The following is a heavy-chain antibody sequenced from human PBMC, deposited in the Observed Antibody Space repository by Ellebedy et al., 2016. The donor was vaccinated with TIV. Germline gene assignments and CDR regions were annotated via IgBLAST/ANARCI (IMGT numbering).Heavy chain of an antibody. CDR1: GFTVSSNY. CDR2: IYSGVDGGDT. CDR3: TRDAADNGGKLDY. V-gene: IGHV3-53*01. J-gene: IGHJ4*02. D-gene: IGHD4-23*01. Sequence: PGGSLRLSCAASGFTVSSNYMNWVRQASGKGLEWVAVIYSGVDGGDTYYADSVKGRFTISRDNFKNTLYLQMNRLRADDTAVYYCTRDAADNGGKLDYWGQGALVTVSS.